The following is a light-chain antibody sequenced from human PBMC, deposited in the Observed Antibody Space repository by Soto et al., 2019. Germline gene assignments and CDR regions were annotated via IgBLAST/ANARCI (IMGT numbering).Light chain of an antibody. CDR2: YDS. CDR1: NIGDKR. V-gene: IGLV3-21*04. J-gene: IGLJ1*01. CDR3: QVWDIMTDNYV. Sequence: YELTQPPSVSVAPEKTTTITCGGNNIGDKRVHWYRQKPGQAPVLLISYDSDRPSGIPERFSGSNSGNTATLTISRVEAGDEADYYCQVWDIMTDNYVFGGGTKLTVL.